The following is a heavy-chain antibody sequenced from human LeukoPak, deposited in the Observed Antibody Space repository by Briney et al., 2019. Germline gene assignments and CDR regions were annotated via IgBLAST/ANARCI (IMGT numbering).Heavy chain of an antibody. CDR1: GGTFSSYA. CDR2: IIPIFGTA. CDR3: ARERDGYKAPRDGNYYMDV. V-gene: IGHV1-69*05. D-gene: IGHD5-24*01. Sequence: SVTVSCKASGGTFSSYAISWVRQAPGQGLEWMGGIIPIFGTANYAQKLQGRVTITTDESTNTAYMELSRLRSEDTAVYYCARERDGYKAPRDGNYYMDVWGKGTTVTVSS. J-gene: IGHJ6*03.